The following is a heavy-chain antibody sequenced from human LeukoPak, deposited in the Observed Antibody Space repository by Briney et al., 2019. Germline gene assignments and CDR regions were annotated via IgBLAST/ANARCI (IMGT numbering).Heavy chain of an antibody. D-gene: IGHD3-10*01. V-gene: IGHV3-23*01. J-gene: IGHJ4*02. CDR1: GFTFSSYA. CDR3: ARDLDASGKAFDY. CDR2: ISGSGGST. Sequence: PGGSLRLSCAASGFTFSSYAMSWVRQAPGKGLEWVSAISGSGGSTYYADSVKGRFTISRDNAKNLLYLQIHSLGAEDTAVYYCARDLDASGKAFDYWGQGTLVTVSS.